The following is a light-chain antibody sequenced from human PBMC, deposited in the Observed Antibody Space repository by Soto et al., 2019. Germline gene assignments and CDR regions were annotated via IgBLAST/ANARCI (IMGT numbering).Light chain of an antibody. CDR2: DVS. V-gene: IGLV2-11*01. J-gene: IGLJ1*01. Sequence: SVLTQPRSVSGSPGQSVTISCTGTSSDFGGYNYVSWYQHHPGKAPKLMIYDVSERPSGVPDRFSGSKSGNTASLTISGLQAEDEADYYCCSYAGTFYVFGTGTKVIVL. CDR1: SSDFGGYNY. CDR3: CSYAGTFYV.